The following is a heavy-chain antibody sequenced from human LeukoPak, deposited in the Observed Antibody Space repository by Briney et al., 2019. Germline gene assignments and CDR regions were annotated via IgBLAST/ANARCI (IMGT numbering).Heavy chain of an antibody. CDR3: ASDRGLDYSGNSDDFDI. V-gene: IGHV4-59*01. CDR2: IYYSGST. D-gene: IGHD4-23*01. Sequence: PSETLSLTCTVSGGSISGYYWSWIRQPPGKGLEWIGYIYYSGSTSYNPSLKSRVTISLDTSKNQFSLKLSSVTAADTAVYYCASDRGLDYSGNSDDFDIWGQGTMITVSS. J-gene: IGHJ3*02. CDR1: GGSISGYY.